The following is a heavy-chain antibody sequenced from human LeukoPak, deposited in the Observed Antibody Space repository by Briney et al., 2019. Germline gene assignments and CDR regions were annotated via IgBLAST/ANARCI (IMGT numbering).Heavy chain of an antibody. J-gene: IGHJ4*02. CDR3: ARHGYYYGSASYSFDY. D-gene: IGHD3-10*01. Sequence: PSETLSLTCTVSGGSISSSSYYWGWIRQSPGKGLEWIGSIYYSGSTYYNPSLKSRVTVSVDTSKNQFSLKLSSVTAADTAVYYCARHGYYYGSASYSFDYWGQGTLVTVSS. CDR1: GGSISSSSYY. CDR2: IYYSGST. V-gene: IGHV4-39*01.